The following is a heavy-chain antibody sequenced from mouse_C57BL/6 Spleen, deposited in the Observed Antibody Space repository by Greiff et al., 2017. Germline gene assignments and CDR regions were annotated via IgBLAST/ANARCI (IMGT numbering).Heavy chain of an antibody. CDR3: SREDYDGSFAY. CDR1: GFTFSDYY. D-gene: IGHD2-4*01. J-gene: IGHJ3*01. Sequence: EVKLVESEAGLVQPGSSMKLSCTASGFTFSDYYMAWVRQVPEKGLEWVANINYDGSRTNYLASLQSRFIISGDNAKNILYLQMRSLKSEDTAAYYGSREDYDGSFAYWGKGTLVTVSA. V-gene: IGHV5-16*01. CDR2: INYDGSRT.